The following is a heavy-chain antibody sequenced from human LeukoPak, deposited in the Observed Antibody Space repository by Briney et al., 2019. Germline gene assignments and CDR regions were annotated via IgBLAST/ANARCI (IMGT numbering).Heavy chain of an antibody. D-gene: IGHD2-2*01. CDR1: GGSISSSSYY. CDR2: IYYSGST. V-gene: IGHV4-39*07. Sequence: SSETLSLTCTVSGGSISSSSYYWGWIRQPPGKGLEWIGSIYYSGSTYYNPSLKSRVTISVDTSKNQFSLKLSSVTAADTAVYYCACRVVPAAILDYWGQGTLVTVSS. CDR3: ACRVVPAAILDY. J-gene: IGHJ4*02.